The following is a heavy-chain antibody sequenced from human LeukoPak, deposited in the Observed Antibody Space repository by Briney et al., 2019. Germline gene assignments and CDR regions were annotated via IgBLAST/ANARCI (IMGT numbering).Heavy chain of an antibody. D-gene: IGHD1-20*01. CDR1: GFTFSSYA. CDR2: ISYDGSNK. CDR3: ARTGYNWNDAVFDY. Sequence: GGSLRLSCAASGFTFSSYAMHWVRQAPGKGLEGVAVISYDGSNKYYADSVKGRFTISRDNSKNTLYLQMNSLRAEDTAVYYCARTGYNWNDAVFDYWGQGTLVTVSS. V-gene: IGHV3-30-3*01. J-gene: IGHJ4*02.